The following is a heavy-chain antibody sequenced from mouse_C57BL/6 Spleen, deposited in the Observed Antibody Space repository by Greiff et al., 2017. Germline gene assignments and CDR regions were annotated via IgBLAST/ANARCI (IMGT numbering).Heavy chain of an antibody. CDR2: IHPNSGST. CDR3: ARGDGNYGYFDV. CDR1: GYTFTSYW. V-gene: IGHV1-64*01. D-gene: IGHD2-1*01. Sequence: QVQLQQPGAELVKPGASVKLSCKASGYTFTSYWMHWVKQRPGQGLEWIGMIHPNSGSTNYNEKFKSKATLTVDKSSSTAYMQLSSLTSEVSAVYYCARGDGNYGYFDVWGTGTTVTVSS. J-gene: IGHJ1*03.